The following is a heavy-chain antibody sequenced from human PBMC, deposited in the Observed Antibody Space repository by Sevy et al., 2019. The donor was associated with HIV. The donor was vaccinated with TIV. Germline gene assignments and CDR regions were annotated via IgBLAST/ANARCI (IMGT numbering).Heavy chain of an antibody. V-gene: IGHV3-15*01. CDR2: IKSKTDGGTT. Sequence: GGSLRLSCAASGFTFSNAWMSWVRQAPGKGLEWVGRIKSKTDGGTTDYAAPVKGRLTISREDSKNTLYLQMNSLKTEDIAVYYCTTSGAMVRGVIKEGNWFDPWGQGTLVTVSS. J-gene: IGHJ5*02. D-gene: IGHD3-10*01. CDR1: GFTFSNAW. CDR3: TTSGAMVRGVIKEGNWFDP.